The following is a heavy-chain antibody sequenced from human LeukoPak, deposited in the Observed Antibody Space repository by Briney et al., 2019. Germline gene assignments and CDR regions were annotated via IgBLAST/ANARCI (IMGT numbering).Heavy chain of an antibody. CDR1: GFTFSSYS. CDR2: ISYDGSNK. CDR3: ARAKSGSYSPFDY. Sequence: PGGSLRLSCAASGFTFSSYSMNWVRQAPGKGLEWVAVISYDGSNKYYADSVKGRFTISRDNSKNTLYLQMNSLRAEDTAVYYCARAKSGSYSPFDYWGQGTLVTVSS. J-gene: IGHJ4*02. V-gene: IGHV3-30*03. D-gene: IGHD1-26*01.